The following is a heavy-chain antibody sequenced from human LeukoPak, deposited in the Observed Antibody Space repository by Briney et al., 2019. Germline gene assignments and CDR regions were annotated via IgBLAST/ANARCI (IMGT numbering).Heavy chain of an antibody. V-gene: IGHV1-18*01. CDR2: ISAYNGNT. CDR3: NYYDSSGALDY. CDR1: GYTFTSYG. J-gene: IGHJ4*02. Sequence: ASVKVSCKASGYTFTSYGISWVRQAPGQGLEWMGWISAYNGNTNYAQKLQGRVTMTTDTSASTAYMELRSLRSDDTAVYYCNYYDSSGALDYWGQGTLVTVSS. D-gene: IGHD3-22*01.